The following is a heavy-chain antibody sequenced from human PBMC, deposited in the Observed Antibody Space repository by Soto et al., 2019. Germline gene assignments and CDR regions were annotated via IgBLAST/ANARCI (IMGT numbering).Heavy chain of an antibody. CDR2: ISGSGGST. CDR3: ARAYSSSWEFDY. J-gene: IGHJ4*02. Sequence: GGSLRLSCSASGFTFSSYAMSWVRQAPGKGLEWVSAISGSGGSTYYADSVKGRFTISRDNSKNTLYLQMNSLRAEDTAVYYCARAYSSSWEFDYWGQGTLVTVLL. V-gene: IGHV3-23*01. CDR1: GFTFSSYA. D-gene: IGHD6-13*01.